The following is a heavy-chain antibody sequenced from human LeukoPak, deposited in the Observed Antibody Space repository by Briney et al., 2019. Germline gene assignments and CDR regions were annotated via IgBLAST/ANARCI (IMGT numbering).Heavy chain of an antibody. J-gene: IGHJ3*02. CDR1: GFTFSSYG. D-gene: IGHD3-22*01. CDR3: AKDGSYYDSSGYYYDAFDI. CDR2: ISYDGSNK. Sequence: GGSLRLSCAASGFTFSSYGMHWVRQAPGKGLGWVAVISYDGSNKYYADSVKGRFTISRDNSKNTLYLQMNSLRAEDTAVYYCAKDGSYYDSSGYYYDAFDIWGQGTMVTVSS. V-gene: IGHV3-30*18.